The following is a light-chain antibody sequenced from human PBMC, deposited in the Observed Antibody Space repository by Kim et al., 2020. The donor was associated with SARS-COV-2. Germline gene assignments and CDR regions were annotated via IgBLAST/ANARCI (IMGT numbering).Light chain of an antibody. CDR2: SNS. J-gene: IGLJ2*01. V-gene: IGLV1-44*01. Sequence: SELTQPPSASGTPGQRVTISCSGSRSNIGINPVNWYQQVPGTAPKVLIYSNSERPSGVPDRFSGSKSGTSASLAISGLQSDDETDYYCAAWDDSLRGLVFGGGTQLTVL. CDR3: AAWDDSLRGLV. CDR1: RSNIGINP.